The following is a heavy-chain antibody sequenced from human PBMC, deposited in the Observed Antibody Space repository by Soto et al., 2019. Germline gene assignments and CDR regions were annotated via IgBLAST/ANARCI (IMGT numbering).Heavy chain of an antibody. CDR2: SSGSGSGGST. CDR3: AKDRDDYRNYVFDY. Sequence: EVQLLESGGGLVQPGGSLRISCAASGFTFTNYAMTWVRQAPGKGLEWVSSSSGSGSGGSTNYAGSVKGRFTISRDNSKNTLYLQMNSLRVEDTAVYYCAKDRDDYRNYVFDYWGQGTLVTVSS. J-gene: IGHJ4*02. V-gene: IGHV3-23*01. D-gene: IGHD4-4*01. CDR1: GFTFTNYA.